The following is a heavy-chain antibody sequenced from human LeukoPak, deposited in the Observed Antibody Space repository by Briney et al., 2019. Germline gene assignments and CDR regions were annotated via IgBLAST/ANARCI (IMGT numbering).Heavy chain of an antibody. V-gene: IGHV3-48*01. CDR3: ARDLLYFDS. J-gene: IGHJ4*02. Sequence: GGSLRLSCAASGFTFSSYSMNWVRQAPGKGLEWVSYISTSGSIIYYADSVKGRFTISRDNAKNSLYLQMNSLRAEDTAIYYCARDLLYFDSWGQGTLVTVSS. CDR1: GFTFSSYS. D-gene: IGHD3-10*01. CDR2: ISTSGSII.